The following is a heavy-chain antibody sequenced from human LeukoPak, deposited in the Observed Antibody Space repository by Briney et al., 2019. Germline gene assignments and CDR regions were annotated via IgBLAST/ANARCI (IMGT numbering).Heavy chain of an antibody. V-gene: IGHV1-69*01. Sequence: ASVKVSCKASGGTCSSYAISWVRQAPGQGLEWMGGIIPIFGTANYAQKFQGRVTITADESTSTAYMELSSLRSEDTAVYYCARVGSGRTIDYWGQGTLVTVSS. CDR1: GGTCSSYA. D-gene: IGHD2-15*01. CDR2: IIPIFGTA. J-gene: IGHJ4*02. CDR3: ARVGSGRTIDY.